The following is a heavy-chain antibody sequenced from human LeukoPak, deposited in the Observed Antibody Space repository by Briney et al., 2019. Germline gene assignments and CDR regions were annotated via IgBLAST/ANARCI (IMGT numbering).Heavy chain of an antibody. CDR2: ITASGTDT. V-gene: IGHV3-23*01. CDR3: AKYSSGWVNDY. Sequence: GGSLRLSCEASGFNFTDSWMNWVRQAPGKGLQWVSTITASGTDTFYADSVKGRFTISRDNSKNTLSLQMNSLRAEDTALYYCAKYSSGWVNDYWGQGTLVTVSS. J-gene: IGHJ4*02. D-gene: IGHD6-19*01. CDR1: GFNFTDSW.